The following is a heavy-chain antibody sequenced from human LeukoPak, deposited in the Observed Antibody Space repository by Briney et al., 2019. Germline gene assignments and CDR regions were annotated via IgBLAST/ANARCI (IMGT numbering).Heavy chain of an antibody. CDR2: INHSGST. CDR3: ARGIQKDSSGYYVDY. CDR1: GGSSSGYY. D-gene: IGHD3-22*01. J-gene: IGHJ4*02. V-gene: IGHV4-34*01. Sequence: PSETLSLTCAVYGGSSSGYYWSWIRQPPGKGLEWIGEINHSGSTNYNPSLKSRVTISVDTSKNQFSLKLSSVTAADTAVYYCARGIQKDSSGYYVDYWGQGTLVTVSS.